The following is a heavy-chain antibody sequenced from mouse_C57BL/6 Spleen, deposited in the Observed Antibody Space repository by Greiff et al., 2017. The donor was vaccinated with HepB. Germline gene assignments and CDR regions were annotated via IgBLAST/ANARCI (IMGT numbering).Heavy chain of an antibody. CDR2: IRNKANGYTT. D-gene: IGHD2-3*01. V-gene: IGHV7-3*01. Sequence: EVQGVESGGGLVQPGGSLSLSCAASGFTFTDYYMSWVRQPPGKALEWLGFIRNKANGYTTEYSASVKGRFTISRDNSQSILYLQMNALRAEDSATYYCASLYDGYFYAMDYWGQGTSVTVSS. CDR1: GFTFTDYY. CDR3: ASLYDGYFYAMDY. J-gene: IGHJ4*01.